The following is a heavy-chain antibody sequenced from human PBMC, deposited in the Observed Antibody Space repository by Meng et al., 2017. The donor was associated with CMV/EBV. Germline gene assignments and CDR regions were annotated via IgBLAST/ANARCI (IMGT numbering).Heavy chain of an antibody. J-gene: IGHJ4*02. D-gene: IGHD2-2*01. V-gene: IGHV3-30*04. CDR2: ILYDGTNK. Sequence: CAASGFTFSRYAMHWGRQAPGKGLEWVALILYDGTNKYYGDSVKGRFTISRDNSKNTLYLEMNSLRAEDTAVYYCASKILPAAIVDYWGQGTLVTVSS. CDR1: GFTFSRYA. CDR3: ASKILPAAIVDY.